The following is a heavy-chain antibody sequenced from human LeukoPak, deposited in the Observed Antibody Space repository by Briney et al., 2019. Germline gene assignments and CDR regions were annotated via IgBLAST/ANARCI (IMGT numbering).Heavy chain of an antibody. CDR2: ISGSGCSI. CDR3: TKKPYAFDI. Sequence: PGGSLRLSCAASRFTFSSYAMSWVRQAPGKGLEGVSSISGSGCSIYYADSVKGRFTISRDNSKNTLYLQMNSLSAEDTAVYYCTKKPYAFDIWGQGIMVTVSS. J-gene: IGHJ3*02. V-gene: IGHV3-23*01. D-gene: IGHD1-14*01. CDR1: RFTFSSYA.